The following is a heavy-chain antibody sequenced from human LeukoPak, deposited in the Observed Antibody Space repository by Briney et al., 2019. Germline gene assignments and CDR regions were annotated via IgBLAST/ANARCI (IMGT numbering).Heavy chain of an antibody. J-gene: IGHJ3*02. D-gene: IGHD2-2*01. CDR3: VRGGYCSSTICYWYNAFDM. Sequence: PGGSLRLSCAASGFTFSSYEMSWVRQAPGKGLEWVSYIATGGSAIYYADSVKGRFAISRDNAKNSLYPQMNSLRAEDMAVYYCVRGGYCSSTICYWYNAFDMWGQGTMVTVSS. CDR2: IATGGSAI. CDR1: GFTFSSYE. V-gene: IGHV3-48*03.